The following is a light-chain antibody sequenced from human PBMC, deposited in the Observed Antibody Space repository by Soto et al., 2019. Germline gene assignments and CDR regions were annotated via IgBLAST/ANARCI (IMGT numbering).Light chain of an antibody. J-gene: IGKJ3*01. V-gene: IGKV1-27*01. CDR1: QGISNY. Sequence: DIRMTQSPSSLSASVGDRVTITCRASQGISNYLAWYQQKPGKVPKLLIFAASTLQSGGPPRFSGSGSGTDFTLTISSLQPEAVATYYCQKYNSAPFTFGPGTKVDIK. CDR3: QKYNSAPFT. CDR2: AAS.